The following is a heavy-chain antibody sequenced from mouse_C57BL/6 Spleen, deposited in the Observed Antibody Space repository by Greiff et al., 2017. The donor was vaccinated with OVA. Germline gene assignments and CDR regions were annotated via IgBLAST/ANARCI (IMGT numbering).Heavy chain of an antibody. CDR2: ISDGGSYT. CDR3: ARGTGFAY. Sequence: EVMLVESGGGLVKPGGSLKLSCAASGFTFSSYAMSWVRQTPEKRLEWVATISDGGSYTYYPDNVKGRFTISRDNAKNNLYLQMSHLKSEDTAMYYCARGTGFAYWGKGTLVTVSA. J-gene: IGHJ3*01. V-gene: IGHV5-4*03. CDR1: GFTFSSYA.